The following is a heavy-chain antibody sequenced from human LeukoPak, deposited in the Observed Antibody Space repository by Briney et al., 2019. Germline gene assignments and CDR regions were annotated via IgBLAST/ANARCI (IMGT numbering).Heavy chain of an antibody. CDR3: ARDLYRDSLPVSWFDP. V-gene: IGHV1-18*01. Sequence: ASVKVPCKASGYTFTSYGISGVRQAPGQGREWMGWISDDNGNTNYAQKLQGRVTMTTDTSTSKAYMELRSLRSDDTAVYYCARDLYRDSLPVSWFDPWGQGTLVTVSS. CDR1: GYTFTSYG. D-gene: IGHD4-11*01. J-gene: IGHJ5*02. CDR2: ISDDNGNT.